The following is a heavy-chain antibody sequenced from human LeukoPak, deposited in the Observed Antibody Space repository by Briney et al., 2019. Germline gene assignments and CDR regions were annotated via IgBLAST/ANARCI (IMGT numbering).Heavy chain of an antibody. V-gene: IGHV3-48*03. CDR3: ARGDPHADL. CDR1: GFDLSTYE. CDR2: ITISGHTK. Sequence: GGSLRLSCAASGFDLSTYEMNWVRQAPGKGLEWIADITISGHTKNYADSVKGRFTISSDNARTSLYLQMNSLRVEDTGVYYCARGDPHADLWGQGTLVTVSS. J-gene: IGHJ5*02.